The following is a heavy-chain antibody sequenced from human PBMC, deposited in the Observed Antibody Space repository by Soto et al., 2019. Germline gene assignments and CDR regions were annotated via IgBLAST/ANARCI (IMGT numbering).Heavy chain of an antibody. D-gene: IGHD1-26*01. J-gene: IGHJ4*02. CDR1: GGTFSSYA. Sequence: SVKVSCKASGGTFSSYAISWVRQAPGQGLEWMGGIIPIFGAANYAQKFQGRVTITADKSTSTAYMELSSLRSEDTAVYYCAEVSTPSFKYYFDYWGQGTLVTVSS. V-gene: IGHV1-69*06. CDR3: AEVSTPSFKYYFDY. CDR2: IIPIFGAA.